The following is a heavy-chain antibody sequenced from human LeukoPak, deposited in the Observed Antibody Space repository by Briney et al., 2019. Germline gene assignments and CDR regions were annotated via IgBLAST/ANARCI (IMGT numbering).Heavy chain of an antibody. CDR3: AKGSLGSWYYFDY. V-gene: IGHV3-23*01. CDR1: GFTFSSYA. CDR2: ISGSGGST. J-gene: IGHJ4*02. Sequence: GGSLRLSCAASGFTFSSYAMSWVRQAPGKGLEWVSAISGSGGSTYYADFVKGRFTIFRDNSKNTLYLQMNSLRDEDTAVYYCAKGSLGSWYYFDYWGQGTLVTVSS. D-gene: IGHD6-13*01.